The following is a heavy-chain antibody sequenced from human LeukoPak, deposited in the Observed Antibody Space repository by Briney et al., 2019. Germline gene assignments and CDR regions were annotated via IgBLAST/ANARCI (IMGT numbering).Heavy chain of an antibody. D-gene: IGHD6-13*01. Sequence: ASVKVSCKASGYTFTSYGISWVRQAPGQGLEWMGWISAYNGSTNYAQKLQGRVTMTTDTSTSTAYMELRSLRSDDTAVYYCAREGPTPGIAAAGLDYWGQGTLVTVSS. J-gene: IGHJ4*02. CDR3: AREGPTPGIAAAGLDY. V-gene: IGHV1-18*01. CDR2: ISAYNGST. CDR1: GYTFTSYG.